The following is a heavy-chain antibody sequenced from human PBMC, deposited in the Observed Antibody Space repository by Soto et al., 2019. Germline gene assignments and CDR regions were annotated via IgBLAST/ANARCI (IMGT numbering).Heavy chain of an antibody. D-gene: IGHD3-22*01. CDR1: GYTFTSYG. Sequence: ASVKVSCKASGYTFTSYGISWVRQAPGQGLEWMGWISAYNGNTNYAQKLQGRVTMTTDTSTSTAYMELRSLRSDDTAVYYCARDGGYYDSSGYMYNWFDPWGQGTLVTVSS. CDR3: ARDGGYYDSSGYMYNWFDP. J-gene: IGHJ5*02. V-gene: IGHV1-18*01. CDR2: ISAYNGNT.